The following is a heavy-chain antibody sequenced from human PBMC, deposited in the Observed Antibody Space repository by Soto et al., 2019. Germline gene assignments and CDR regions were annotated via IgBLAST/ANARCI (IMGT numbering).Heavy chain of an antibody. CDR1: GGTFSSYA. D-gene: IGHD6-19*01. V-gene: IGHV1-69*13. J-gene: IGHJ6*02. CDR2: IIPIFGTA. Sequence: SVKVSCKASGGTFSSYAISWVRQAPGQGLEWMGGIIPIFGTANYAQKFQGRVTITADESTSTAYMELSSLRSEDTAVYYCAKGRTAVAGTDYYYGMDVWGQGTTVTVSS. CDR3: AKGRTAVAGTDYYYGMDV.